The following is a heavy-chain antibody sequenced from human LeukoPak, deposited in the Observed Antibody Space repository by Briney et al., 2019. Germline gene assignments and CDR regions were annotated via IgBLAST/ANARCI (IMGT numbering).Heavy chain of an antibody. CDR3: ASSIAAAGTWYFQH. Sequence: SVKVSCKASGGTFSSYAISWVRQAPGQGLEWMGGIIPIFGTANYAQKFQGRVTITADESTSTAYMELSSLRPEDTAVYYCASSIAAAGTWYFQHWGQGTLVTVSS. V-gene: IGHV1-69*13. CDR1: GGTFSSYA. J-gene: IGHJ1*01. D-gene: IGHD6-13*01. CDR2: IIPIFGTA.